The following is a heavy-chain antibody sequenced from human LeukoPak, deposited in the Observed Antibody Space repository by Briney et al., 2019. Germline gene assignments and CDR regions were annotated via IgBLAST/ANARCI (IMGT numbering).Heavy chain of an antibody. Sequence: PSETLSLTCSVSGYSISSGNYWGWVRQPPGKGLEWIGSIYYTGKTYYNASLKSRISISLQTSKNQYSLMLNSVTAADTAMYYCARDFGSSSWGWFDPWGQGTMVIVSS. CDR3: ARDFGSSSWGWFDP. CDR2: IYYTGKT. D-gene: IGHD6-6*01. V-gene: IGHV4-38-2*02. CDR1: GYSISSGNY. J-gene: IGHJ5*02.